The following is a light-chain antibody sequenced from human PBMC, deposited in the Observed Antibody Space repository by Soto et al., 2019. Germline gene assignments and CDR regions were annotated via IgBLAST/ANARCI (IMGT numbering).Light chain of an antibody. J-gene: IGKJ1*01. Sequence: EIGLTQSAGNLSLSPGERDNLXCRASQSVSNGYLAWYQQKPGQAPRRLNDGASSKAQVIPDRCSCSGSATDFTPTISRLEPDDFAVYYCQQYGSSRWTFGQGTKVDIK. CDR1: QSVSNGY. CDR3: QQYGSSRWT. CDR2: GAS. V-gene: IGKV3-20*01.